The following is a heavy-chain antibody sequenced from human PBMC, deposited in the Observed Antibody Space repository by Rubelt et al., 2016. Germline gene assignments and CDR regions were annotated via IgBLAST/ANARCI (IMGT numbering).Heavy chain of an antibody. CDR2: ISGSGGST. D-gene: IGHD6-25*01. CDR1: GFTFDDYA. CDR3: AKGSAAARPYYFDY. V-gene: IGHV3-23*01. Sequence: EVQLLESGGGMVQPGGSLRLSCAASGFTFDDYALHWVRQAPGKGLEWVSGISGSGGSTYHADSVNGRLPISSDNSRNTLYLQMHSLRVEDKALEFCAKGSAAARPYYFDYWGQGTLVTVSS. J-gene: IGHJ4*02.